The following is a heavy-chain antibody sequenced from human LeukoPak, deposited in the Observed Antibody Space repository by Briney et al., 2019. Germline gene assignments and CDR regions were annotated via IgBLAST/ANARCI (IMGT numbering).Heavy chain of an antibody. Sequence: ASVKVSCKASGYTFTSYYMHWVRQAPGQGLEWMGIINPSGGSTSYAQKFQGRVTMTRDTSISTAYMELSRLRSDDTAVYYCARGGYCSGGSCYDWFDPWGQGTLVTVSS. D-gene: IGHD2-15*01. CDR1: GYTFTSYY. CDR3: ARGGYCSGGSCYDWFDP. V-gene: IGHV1-46*01. J-gene: IGHJ5*02. CDR2: INPSGGST.